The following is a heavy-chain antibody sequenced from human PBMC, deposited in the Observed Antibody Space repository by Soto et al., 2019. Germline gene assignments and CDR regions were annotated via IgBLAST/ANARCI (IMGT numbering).Heavy chain of an antibody. J-gene: IGHJ4*02. CDR2: ISYDGSNK. V-gene: IGHV3-30*18. D-gene: IGHD3-10*01. CDR3: AKDLKFGYRFNMVRGALEY. CDR1: GFTFSSYG. Sequence: QVQLVESGGGVVQPGRSLRLSCAASGFTFSSYGMHWVRQAPGKGLEWVAVISYDGSNKYYADSVKGRFTISRDNSKNTLYLQMNSLRAEDTAVYYCAKDLKFGYRFNMVRGALEYWGQGTLVTVSS.